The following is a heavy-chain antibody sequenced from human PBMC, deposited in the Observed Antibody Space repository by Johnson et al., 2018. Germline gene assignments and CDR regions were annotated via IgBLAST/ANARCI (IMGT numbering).Heavy chain of an antibody. V-gene: IGHV3-74*01. CDR2: INSDGSTT. Sequence: VQLQESGGGLVQPGGSLRLSCAASGFTFSSYWMHWVRQAPGKGLVWVSRINSDGSTTNYADFVKGRFTISRDNAKNTLYLQINSLRAEDTAVYYCAKDGFSYGYPFDIWGQGTMVIVSS. CDR1: GFTFSSYW. CDR3: AKDGFSYGYPFDI. D-gene: IGHD5-18*01. J-gene: IGHJ3*02.